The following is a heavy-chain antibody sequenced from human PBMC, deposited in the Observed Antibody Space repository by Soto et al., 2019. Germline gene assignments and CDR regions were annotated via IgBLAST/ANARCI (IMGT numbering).Heavy chain of an antibody. D-gene: IGHD3-3*01. CDR1: GFTFSSYG. Sequence: GGSLRLSCAASGFTFSSYGMHWVRQAPGKGLEWVAVISYDGSNKYYADSVKGRFTISRDNSKNTLYLQMNSLRAEDTAVYYCAKDPNTIFRYYYGMDVWGQGTTVTVSS. V-gene: IGHV3-30*18. CDR2: ISYDGSNK. CDR3: AKDPNTIFRYYYGMDV. J-gene: IGHJ6*02.